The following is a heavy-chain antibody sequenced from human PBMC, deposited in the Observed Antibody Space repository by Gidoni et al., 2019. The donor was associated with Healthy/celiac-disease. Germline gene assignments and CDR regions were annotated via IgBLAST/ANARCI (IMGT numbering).Heavy chain of an antibody. Sequence: QVQLVESGGGVVQPGRSLRLSCAASGFTFRSYGMHWVRQAPGKGLEWVAVISYDGSNKYYADSVKGRFTISRDNSKNTLYLQMNSLRAEDTAVYYCAKGKKAGNAFDIWGQGTMVTVSS. CDR3: AKGKKAGNAFDI. D-gene: IGHD6-13*01. CDR2: ISYDGSNK. V-gene: IGHV3-30*18. CDR1: GFTFRSYG. J-gene: IGHJ3*02.